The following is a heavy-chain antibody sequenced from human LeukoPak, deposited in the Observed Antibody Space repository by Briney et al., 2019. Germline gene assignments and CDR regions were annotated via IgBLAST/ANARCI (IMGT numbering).Heavy chain of an antibody. CDR2: IYYSGST. D-gene: IGHD5-18*01. CDR1: GGSISSGGYY. CDR3: ARGGYSYGSQEMGWYFGL. Sequence: PSQTLSLTCTVSGGSISSGGYYWSWIRQHPGEGLEWIGYIYYSGSTYYNPSLKSRVTISVDTSKNQFSLKLSSVTAADTAVYYCARGGYSYGSQEMGWYFGLWGRGTLVTVSS. J-gene: IGHJ2*01. V-gene: IGHV4-31*03.